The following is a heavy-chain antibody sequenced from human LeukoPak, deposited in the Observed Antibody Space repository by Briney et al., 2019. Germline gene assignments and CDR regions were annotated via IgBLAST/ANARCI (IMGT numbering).Heavy chain of an antibody. CDR2: IYHSGST. J-gene: IGHJ3*02. CDR1: GYSISSGYY. CDR3: AGVGGIAVAGPGI. Sequence: SETLSLTCTVSGYSISSGYYWGWLRQPPGKGLEWIGSIYHSGSTYYNPSLKSRVTISVDTSKNQFSLKLSSVTAADTAVYYCAGVGGIAVAGPGIWGQGTMVTVSS. D-gene: IGHD6-19*01. V-gene: IGHV4-38-2*02.